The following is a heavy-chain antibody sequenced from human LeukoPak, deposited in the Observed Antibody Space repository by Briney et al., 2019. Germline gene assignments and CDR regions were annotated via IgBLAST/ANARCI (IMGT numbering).Heavy chain of an antibody. V-gene: IGHV1-18*01. Sequence: ASVKVSCKASGYSFRNYGISWVRQAPGQGLEWMGWISPYSGSTDYPQKFKGRVTMSTDTSTSTAYMELSRLRSDDTAVYYCARSIVVVPAAIEASDIWGQGTMVTVSS. CDR3: ARSIVVVPAAIEASDI. J-gene: IGHJ3*02. CDR2: ISPYSGST. D-gene: IGHD2-2*02. CDR1: GYSFRNYG.